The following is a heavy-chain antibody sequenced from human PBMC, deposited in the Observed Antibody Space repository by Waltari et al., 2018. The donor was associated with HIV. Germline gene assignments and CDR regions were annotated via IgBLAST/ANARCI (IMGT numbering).Heavy chain of an antibody. CDR1: GYTFTNYA. Sequence: QVQLVQSGAEVKKPGASVQVSCKASGYTFTNYAIHWVRQAPGQRLEWRGWINACNGNTKDSQKFQGRVTITRDTSASIAYMELSSLRSEDTAVYYCTSAGGAREALYHYYGMDVWGQGTTVTVSS. D-gene: IGHD3-16*01. V-gene: IGHV1-3*01. CDR2: INACNGNT. CDR3: TSAGGAREALYHYYGMDV. J-gene: IGHJ6*02.